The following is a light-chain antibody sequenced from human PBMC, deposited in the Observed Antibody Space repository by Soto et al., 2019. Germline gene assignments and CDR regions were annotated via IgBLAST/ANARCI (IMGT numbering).Light chain of an antibody. CDR1: TGAVTNGHH. J-gene: IGLJ1*01. V-gene: IGLV7-46*01. Sequence: VLTQEPSLTVSPGGTDTLTSGPSTGAVTNGHHLYWCQHKPGQPPRELIYDTTNSDPWTPPRVSGFLLRCKPALILPGAQPEDEAEYYCLLSYNGPYVFGTGTKVT. CDR3: LLSYNGPYV. CDR2: DTT.